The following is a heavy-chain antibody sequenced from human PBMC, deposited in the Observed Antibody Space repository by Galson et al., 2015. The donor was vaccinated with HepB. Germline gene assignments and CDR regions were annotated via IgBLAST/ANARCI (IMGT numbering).Heavy chain of an antibody. J-gene: IGHJ4*02. CDR3: ARPIYGSGSLTCAY. Sequence: SLRLSCAASGFTFNNYALHWVRQAPGKGLEWVSVILYDGSKKFYADSVKGRFTISRDASKKTLYLEMNSLRPEDTAVYYCARPIYGSGSLTCAYWGQGTLVTVSS. CDR2: ILYDGSKK. V-gene: IGHV3-30-3*01. CDR1: GFTFNNYA. D-gene: IGHD3-10*01.